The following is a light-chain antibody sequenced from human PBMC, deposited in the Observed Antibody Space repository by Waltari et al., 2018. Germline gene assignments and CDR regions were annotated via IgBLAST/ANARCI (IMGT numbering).Light chain of an antibody. V-gene: IGLV2-18*02. CDR2: EVT. Sequence: QSALAQPPSVSGSPGQSVTISCTGTGSDVGLYNRVSWYQQPPGTAPKVMIYEVTNRPSGVPDRFSGAKSGNTASLTISGLQPEDEAHYFCASHSNTTAVLFGGGTKVTVL. J-gene: IGLJ2*01. CDR3: ASHSNTTAVL. CDR1: GSDVGLYNR.